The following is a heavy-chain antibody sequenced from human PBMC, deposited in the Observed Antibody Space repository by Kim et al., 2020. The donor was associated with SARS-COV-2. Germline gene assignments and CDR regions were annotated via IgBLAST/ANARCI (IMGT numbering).Heavy chain of an antibody. CDR2: INHSGST. V-gene: IGHV4-34*01. CDR1: GGSFSRYY. CDR3: ARGCESPSSSWYTSCYYYGMDV. J-gene: IGHJ6*02. Sequence: SETLSLTCAVYGGSFSRYYWSWIRQPPGKGLEWIGEINHSGSTNYNPSLKSRVTISVDTSKNQFALKLSSVTAADTAVYYCARGCESPSSSWYTSCYYYGMDVWGQGTTVTVSS. D-gene: IGHD6-13*01.